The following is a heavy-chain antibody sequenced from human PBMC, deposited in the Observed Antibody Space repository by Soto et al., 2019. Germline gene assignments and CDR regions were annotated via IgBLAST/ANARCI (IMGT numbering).Heavy chain of an antibody. CDR1: GFIVSTNY. Sequence: GGSLRLSCAGSGFIVSTNYMSWVRQAPGKGLEWVSVIYSDESTYYADSVKGRFTISRDNSKNMLYLQMNSLGAEDTAVYYCARDDRRGGYYYYALAVWGQGTTVTVSS. CDR2: IYSDEST. J-gene: IGHJ6*02. D-gene: IGHD3-10*01. CDR3: ARDDRRGGYYYYALAV. V-gene: IGHV3-66*01.